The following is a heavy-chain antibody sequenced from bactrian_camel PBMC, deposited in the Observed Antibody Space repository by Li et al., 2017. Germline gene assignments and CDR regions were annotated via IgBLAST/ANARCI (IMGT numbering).Heavy chain of an antibody. CDR1: GSNSDINC. CDR2: IHDGSRVG. Sequence: HVQLVESGGDSVQAGGSLRLSCVVSGSNSDINCMGWFRQVPGKEREVVARIHDGSRVGDYVESVEGRFTIDRDSAKGAVYLQMNSLKTEDTGMYCCAKDITGWLRDFGYWGQGTQVTVS. CDR3: AKDITGWLRDFGY. V-gene: IGHV3S54*01. J-gene: IGHJ6*01. D-gene: IGHD2*01.